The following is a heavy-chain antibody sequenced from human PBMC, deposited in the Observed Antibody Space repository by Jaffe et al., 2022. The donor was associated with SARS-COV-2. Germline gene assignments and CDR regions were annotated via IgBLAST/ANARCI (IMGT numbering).Heavy chain of an antibody. D-gene: IGHD3-10*01. CDR1: GFTFNAYY. CDR2: IKQDGSEK. V-gene: IGHV3-7*01. CDR3: ARDFRVWNY. J-gene: IGHJ4*02. Sequence: EVQLVESGGGLVQPGGSLRLSCAASGFTFNAYYMTWVRRAPGKGLEWVANIKQDGSEKNYLDSVKGRFTISRDNAKNSLYLQMNNLRVEDTAVYHCARDFRVWNYWGQGALVTVSS.